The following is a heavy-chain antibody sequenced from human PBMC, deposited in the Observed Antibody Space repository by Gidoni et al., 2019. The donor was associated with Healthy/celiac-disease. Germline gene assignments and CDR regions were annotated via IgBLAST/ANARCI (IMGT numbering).Heavy chain of an antibody. CDR1: GVSISSYY. V-gene: IGHV4-59*01. CDR2: IYYSGST. J-gene: IGHJ6*02. Sequence: QVQLQESGPGLVKPSETLSLTCTVSGVSISSYYWSWIRQPPGKGLEWIGYIYYSGSTNYNPSLKSRVTISVDTSKNQFSLKLSSVTAADTAVYYCARGSGIAVAGYYYYYGMDVWGQGTTVTVSS. CDR3: ARGSGIAVAGYYYYYGMDV. D-gene: IGHD6-19*01.